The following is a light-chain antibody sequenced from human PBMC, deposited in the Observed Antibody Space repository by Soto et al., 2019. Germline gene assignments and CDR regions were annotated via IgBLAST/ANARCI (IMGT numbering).Light chain of an antibody. CDR3: QQRSTWT. CDR2: DAS. V-gene: IGKV3-11*01. Sequence: EIVLTQSPATLSLSPGERATLSCRASQSVSSYLAWYQQKPGQAPRLLIYDASNRATGIPARFSGSGSGTDFTLTIRSLEPEDFAVYYCQQRSTWTFGQGTKVEIK. CDR1: QSVSSY. J-gene: IGKJ1*01.